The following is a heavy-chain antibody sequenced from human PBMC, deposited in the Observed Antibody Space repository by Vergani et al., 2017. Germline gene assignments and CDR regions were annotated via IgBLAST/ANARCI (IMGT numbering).Heavy chain of an antibody. D-gene: IGHD5-12*01. CDR1: GGPISSSSYY. J-gene: IGHJ4*02. V-gene: IGHV4-39*07. Sequence: QLQLQESGPGLVKPSETLSLTCTVSGGPISSSSYYWGWIRQPPGKGLEWIGSIYYSGSTSYNPSLKSRVTISVDTPKNQFSLKISSVTAADTAVYYCAGLLFRLRLVWDEGTLVTVSS. CDR3: AGLLFRLRLV. CDR2: IYYSGST.